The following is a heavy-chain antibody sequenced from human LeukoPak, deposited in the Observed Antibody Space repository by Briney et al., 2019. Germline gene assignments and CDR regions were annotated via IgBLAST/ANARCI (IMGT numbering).Heavy chain of an antibody. CDR1: GFNFGPYW. CDR2: INGDGSEK. V-gene: IGHV3-7*01. Sequence: GGSLRLSCVASGFNFGPYWMSWVRQAPGKGPEWVSKINGDGSEKFYVNSVKGRFTISRDNSKNTLYLQMNSLRAEDTAVYYCASETDYGGNSEGLDYWGQGTLVTVSS. CDR3: ASETDYGGNSEGLDY. D-gene: IGHD4-23*01. J-gene: IGHJ4*02.